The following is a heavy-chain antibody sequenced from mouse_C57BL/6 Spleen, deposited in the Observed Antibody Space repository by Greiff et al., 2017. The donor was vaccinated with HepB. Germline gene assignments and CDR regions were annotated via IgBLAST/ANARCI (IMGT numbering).Heavy chain of an antibody. Sequence: EVKLMESGGGLVQPGGSLKLSCAASGFTFSDYYMYWVRQTPEKRLEWVAYISNGGGSTYYPDTVKGRFTISRDNAKNNLYQQMSRLKSEDTAMYYCARPVLRYWYFDVWGTGTTVTVSS. CDR1: GFTFSDYY. J-gene: IGHJ1*03. CDR2: ISNGGGST. V-gene: IGHV5-12*01. CDR3: ARPVLRYWYFDV.